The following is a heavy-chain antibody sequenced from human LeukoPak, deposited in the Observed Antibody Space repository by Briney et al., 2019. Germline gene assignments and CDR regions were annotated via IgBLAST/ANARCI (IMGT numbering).Heavy chain of an antibody. V-gene: IGHV4-59*01. CDR1: GGSISTYY. J-gene: IGHJ6*02. CDR3: ARDGRIAVAGFYYYYGMDV. CDR2: IYYGGST. D-gene: IGHD6-19*01. Sequence: SETLSLTCTVSGGSISTYYWSWIRQPPGKGLEWIGYIYYGGSTNYNPSLKSRVTISVDTSKDQFSLKLSSVTAADTAMYYCARDGRIAVAGFYYYYGMDVWGQGTTVTVSS.